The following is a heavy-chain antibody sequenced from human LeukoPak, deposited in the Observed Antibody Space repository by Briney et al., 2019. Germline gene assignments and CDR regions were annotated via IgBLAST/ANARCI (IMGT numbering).Heavy chain of an antibody. V-gene: IGHV1-18*01. Sequence: ASVKVSCKASGYTFTSYGISWVRQAPGQGLEWMGWISAYNGNTNYAQKLQGRVTMTTDTSTSTAYMELRSLRSEDTAVYYCASWTGGVSSSRGYFDYWGQGTLVTVSS. J-gene: IGHJ4*02. CDR3: ASWTGGVSSSRGYFDY. CDR2: ISAYNGNT. CDR1: GYTFTSYG. D-gene: IGHD6-6*01.